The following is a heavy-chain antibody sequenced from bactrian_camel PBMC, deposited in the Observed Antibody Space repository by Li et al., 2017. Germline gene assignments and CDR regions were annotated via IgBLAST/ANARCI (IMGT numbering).Heavy chain of an antibody. CDR2: IDTDGNT. J-gene: IGHJ6*01. V-gene: IGHV3S53*01. CDR1: VTIPMHYC. D-gene: IGHD5*01. Sequence: HVQLVESGGGSVQAGGTLRLSCTVTIPMHYCLGWFRQAPGKEREGFAMIDTDGNTNYAYSVKGRFTVSRDNAKNTLYLDMNDLKPQDSAKYYCAADREDGWLKGECKVVAPRVGYWGQGTQVTVS. CDR3: AADREDGWLKGECKVVAPRVGY.